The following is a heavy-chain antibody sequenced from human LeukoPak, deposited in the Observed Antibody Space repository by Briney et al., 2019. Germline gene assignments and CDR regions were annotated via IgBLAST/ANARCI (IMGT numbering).Heavy chain of an antibody. V-gene: IGHV3-66*01. CDR3: ARGVDYYYMDV. CDR2: IYSGGTT. J-gene: IGHJ6*03. Sequence: GGSLRLSCAASGFTVSSNYMSWVRQAPGKGLEWVSVIYSGGTTYYADSVKGRFTISRDNSKNTLYLQMNSLRAEDTAVYYCARGVDYYYMDVWGKGTTVTVSS. CDR1: GFTVSSNY.